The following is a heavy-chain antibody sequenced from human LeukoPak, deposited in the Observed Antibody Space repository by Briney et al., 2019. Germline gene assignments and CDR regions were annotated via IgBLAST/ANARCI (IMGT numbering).Heavy chain of an antibody. CDR1: GYTFTGYY. J-gene: IGHJ4*02. V-gene: IGHV1-2*02. CDR2: INPNSGGT. Sequence: GASVKVSCKASGYTFTGYYMHWVRQAPGQGLEWMGWINPNSGGTNYAQKFQGRVTMTRDTSISTAYMELSRLRSDDTAVYYCARDGSFMWELRRFDYWGQGTLVTVSS. D-gene: IGHD1-26*01. CDR3: ARDGSFMWELRRFDY.